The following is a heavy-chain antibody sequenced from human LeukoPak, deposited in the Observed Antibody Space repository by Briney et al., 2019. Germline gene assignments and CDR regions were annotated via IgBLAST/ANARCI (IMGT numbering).Heavy chain of an antibody. D-gene: IGHD6-19*01. Sequence: TSETLSLTCNVSGASMSSNYWSWIRQPPGKGLEWIGYIYHSGNTNYSPSLESRVTMSVDESKNQFSLRVHFVSAADTAVYYCASTRRAAVAGRFDSWGQGTLVTVSS. CDR3: ASTRRAAVAGRFDS. CDR2: IYHSGNT. CDR1: GASMSSNY. V-gene: IGHV4-4*09. J-gene: IGHJ4*02.